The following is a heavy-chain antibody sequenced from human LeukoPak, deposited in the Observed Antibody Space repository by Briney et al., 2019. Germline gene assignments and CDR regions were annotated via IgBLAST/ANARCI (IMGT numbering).Heavy chain of an antibody. CDR1: GFTFSSYW. CDR2: INSDGSSS. J-gene: IGHJ4*02. CDR3: ARDSIEADGDFDY. V-gene: IGHV3-74*01. D-gene: IGHD6-13*01. Sequence: GGSLRLSCAASGFTFSSYWMHWVRQAPGKGLVWVSRINSDGSSSSYADSVKGPFTISRDNAKNTVYLQMNSLRAEDTAVYYCARDSIEADGDFDYWGQGTLVTVSS.